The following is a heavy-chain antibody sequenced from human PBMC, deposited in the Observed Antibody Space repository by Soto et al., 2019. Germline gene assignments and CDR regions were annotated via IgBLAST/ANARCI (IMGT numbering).Heavy chain of an antibody. D-gene: IGHD6-13*01. CDR2: IYSGGST. CDR3: ARDLGRSSSSWYPHYGMDV. Sequence: PGGSLRLSCAVSGFTVSTNYMTWVRQAPGKGLEWVSVIYSGGSTYYAESVKGRFTISRDNSKNTLYLQMNSLRAEDTAVYYCARDLGRSSSSWYPHYGMDVWGQGTTVTVSS. CDR1: GFTVSTNY. V-gene: IGHV3-53*01. J-gene: IGHJ6*02.